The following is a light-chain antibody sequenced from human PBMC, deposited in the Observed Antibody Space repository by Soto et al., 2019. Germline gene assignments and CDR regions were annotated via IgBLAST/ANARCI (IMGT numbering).Light chain of an antibody. J-gene: IGLJ3*02. V-gene: IGLV2-23*02. CDR1: SSDVGSYDL. CDR2: EVN. CDR3: CSWAGSDAHEV. Sequence: QSALTQPASVSESPGQSITISCTGTSSDVGSYDLVSWYQHHPGTAPKLIVYEVNKRPSGVSARFSGSKSGNTASLTISGLQTEDEADYFCCSWAGSDAHEVFGGGTKVTVL.